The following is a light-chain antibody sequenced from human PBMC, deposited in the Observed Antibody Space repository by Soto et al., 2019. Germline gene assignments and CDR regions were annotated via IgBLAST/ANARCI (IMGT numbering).Light chain of an antibody. Sequence: EIVLTQPPAILSLSPGEGATLSCRASQSVNSYLVWYQQKPGQAPRLLIYDASNRATGIPARFSGSGSGTDFTLTISRLEPEDFAVYYCQHRSNWPLTFGGGTKVEIK. CDR1: QSVNSY. CDR3: QHRSNWPLT. J-gene: IGKJ4*01. V-gene: IGKV3-11*01. CDR2: DAS.